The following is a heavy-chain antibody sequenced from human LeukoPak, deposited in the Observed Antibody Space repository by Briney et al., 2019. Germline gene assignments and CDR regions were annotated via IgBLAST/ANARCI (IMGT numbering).Heavy chain of an antibody. CDR1: GFTFGDYA. CDR3: ARDQVTSFDY. CDR2: IRSKAYGGTT. V-gene: IGHV3-49*03. Sequence: PGGSLRLSCTASGFTFGDYAMSWFRQAPGKGLEWVGFIRSKAYGGTTEYAASVKGRFTISRDDSKSIAYLQMNSLRAEDTAVYYCARDQVTSFDYWGQGTLVTVSS. J-gene: IGHJ4*02.